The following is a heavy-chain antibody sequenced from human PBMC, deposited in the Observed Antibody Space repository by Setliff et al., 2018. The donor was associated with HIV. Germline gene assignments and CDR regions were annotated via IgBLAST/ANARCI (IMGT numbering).Heavy chain of an antibody. V-gene: IGHV3-23*01. J-gene: IGHJ4*01. CDR3: AKRTSVGSLV. Sequence: GGSLRLSCAASGFTFSTYAMTWVRQGPGKGLEWVSGISGGGGTTYYAAAVKGRFTISRDNSKNTPYLQMNSLRAEDTAVYYCAKRTSVGSLVWGQGTLVTVSS. CDR1: GFTFSTYA. CDR2: ISGGGGTT. D-gene: IGHD3-10*01.